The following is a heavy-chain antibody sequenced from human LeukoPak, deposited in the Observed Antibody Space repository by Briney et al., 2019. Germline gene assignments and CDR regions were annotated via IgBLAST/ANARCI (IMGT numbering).Heavy chain of an antibody. V-gene: IGHV4-39*01. J-gene: IGHJ4*02. D-gene: IGHD3-10*01. CDR2: ISHRGST. CDR1: GGSISSSGCY. CDR3: ARLNAGDPSSRTVDY. Sequence: SETLCLTCTVSGGSISSSGCYWGWIRQPPGEGLEWIGSISHRGSTYYKPSLTSRVTMSIDTSKNQFSLKLTSVTAADTAVYYCARLNAGDPSSRTVDYWGQGTLVTVSS.